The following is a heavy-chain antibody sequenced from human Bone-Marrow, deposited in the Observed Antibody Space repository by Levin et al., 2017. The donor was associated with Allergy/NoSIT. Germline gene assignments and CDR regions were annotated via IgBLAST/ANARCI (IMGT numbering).Heavy chain of an antibody. D-gene: IGHD3-9*01. CDR3: AKDQGTILLRYFDWLIDH. Sequence: PGGSLRLSCAASGFTFSSYAMSWVRQAPGKGLEWVSAISGSGGDTYYADSVKGRFTISRDNSKNTLYPQINGLRADDTAVYDCAKDQGTILLRYFDWLIDHWGQGTHVSVSS. J-gene: IGHJ4*02. CDR2: ISGSGGDT. V-gene: IGHV3-23*01. CDR1: GFTFSSYA.